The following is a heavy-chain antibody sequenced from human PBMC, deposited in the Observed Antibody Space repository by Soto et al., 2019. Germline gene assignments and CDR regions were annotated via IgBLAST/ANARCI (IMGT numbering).Heavy chain of an antibody. V-gene: IGHV3-30*18. Sequence: QVQLVESGGGVVQPGRSLRLSCAASGFTFSSYGMHWVRQAPGKGLEWVAVISYDGSNKHYADSVKGRFTISRDNSKNTLYLQMNSLRAEDTAVYYCAKEKEGPFDYWGQGTLVTVSS. CDR2: ISYDGSNK. J-gene: IGHJ4*02. CDR3: AKEKEGPFDY. CDR1: GFTFSSYG.